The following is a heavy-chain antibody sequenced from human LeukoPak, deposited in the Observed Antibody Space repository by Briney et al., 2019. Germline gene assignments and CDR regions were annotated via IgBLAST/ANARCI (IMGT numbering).Heavy chain of an antibody. Sequence: GGSLRLSCAASGLSVSGYWLTWVRQAPGKGLEWVANIKQDGSEKNYVDSVKGRFTISRDNAKNSLYLQMNSLRAEDTAVYYCARGARLGYCSGGNCYSGFDHWGQGTLVTVSS. D-gene: IGHD2-15*01. CDR2: IKQDGSEK. CDR1: GLSVSGYW. CDR3: ARGARLGYCSGGNCYSGFDH. J-gene: IGHJ4*02. V-gene: IGHV3-7*01.